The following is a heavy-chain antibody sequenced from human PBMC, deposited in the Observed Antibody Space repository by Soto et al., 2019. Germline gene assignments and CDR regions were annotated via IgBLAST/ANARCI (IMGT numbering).Heavy chain of an antibody. V-gene: IGHV4-4*02. CDR1: GGSISSSSW. D-gene: IGHD1-7*01. J-gene: IGHJ4*02. CDR3: TTSHAGELNN. CDR2: IFESGAT. Sequence: QVQLQESGPVLVKPSGTLSLTCAVSGGSISSSSWWTWVRQSPGKGLEWIGEIFESGATNYNPSLTSRLTMSVDKSKTQFSLNLSSLTAADTAVYFCTTSHAGELNNWGQGTLVTVSS.